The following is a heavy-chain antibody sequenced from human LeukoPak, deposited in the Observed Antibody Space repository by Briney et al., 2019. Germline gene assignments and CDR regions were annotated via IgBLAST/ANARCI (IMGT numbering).Heavy chain of an antibody. CDR1: GFTFSRYV. CDR2: ISGSGGST. V-gene: IGHV3-23*01. D-gene: IGHD1-14*01. J-gene: IGHJ4*02. CDR3: VGDLLIGGGSWSVPSLDS. Sequence: GGSLRLSCAASGFTFSRYVMSWVRQAPGKGLEWVSAISGSGGSTYYADSVKGRFAISRDNAKNTVSLQMNSLRVDDTAVYYCVGDLLIGGGSWSVPSLDSWGQGILVTVSS.